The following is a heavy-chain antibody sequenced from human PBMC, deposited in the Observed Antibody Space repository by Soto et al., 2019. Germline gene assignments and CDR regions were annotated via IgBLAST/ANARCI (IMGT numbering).Heavy chain of an antibody. Sequence: GASVKVSCKASGYTFTSYAMHWVRQAPGQRLEWMGWINTGNGNTKYSRKFQGRVTITRDTSASTAYMELSSLRSEDTAVYYCARGEYYYYGMDVWGQGTTVTVSS. J-gene: IGHJ6*02. CDR1: GYTFTSYA. CDR2: INTGNGNT. V-gene: IGHV1-3*04. CDR3: ARGEYYYYGMDV.